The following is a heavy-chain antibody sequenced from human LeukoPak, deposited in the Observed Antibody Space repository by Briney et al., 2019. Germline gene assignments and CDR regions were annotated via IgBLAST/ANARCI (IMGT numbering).Heavy chain of an antibody. CDR3: ARGIGDYSNYDYYYYGMDV. J-gene: IGHJ6*02. CDR2: IYYSGST. V-gene: IGHV4-61*01. D-gene: IGHD4-11*01. Sequence: ETLSLXCTVSGGSVSSGSYYWSWIRQPPGKGLEWIGYIYYSGSTNYNPSLKSRVTISVDTSKNQFSLKLSSVTAADTAVYYCARGIGDYSNYDYYYYGMDVWGQGTTVTVSS. CDR1: GGSVSSGSYY.